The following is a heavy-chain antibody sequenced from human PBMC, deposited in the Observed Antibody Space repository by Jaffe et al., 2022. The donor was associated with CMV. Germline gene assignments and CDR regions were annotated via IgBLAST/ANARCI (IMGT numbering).Heavy chain of an antibody. V-gene: IGHV1-46*01. CDR1: GYTFTSYY. D-gene: IGHD6-19*01. CDR2: INPSGGST. CDR3: ARVPPHSSGWTVGMDV. J-gene: IGHJ6*02. Sequence: QVQLVQSGAEVKKPGASVKVSCKASGYTFTSYYMHWVRQAPGQGLEWMGIINPSGGSTSYAQKFQGRVTMTRDTSTSTVYMELSSLRSEDTAVYYCARVPPHSSGWTVGMDVWGQGTTVTVSS.